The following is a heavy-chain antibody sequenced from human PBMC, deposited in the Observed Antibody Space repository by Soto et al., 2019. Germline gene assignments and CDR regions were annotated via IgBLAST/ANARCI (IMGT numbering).Heavy chain of an antibody. CDR2: ISYDGSNK. J-gene: IGHJ5*02. D-gene: IGHD1-7*01. Sequence: QVQLVESGGGVVQPGRSLRLSCAASGFTFSSYAMHWVRQAPGKGLEWVAVISYDGSNKYYADSVKGRFTISRDNSKNTLYLHMNSLRAEDTAVYYCARDSAGTTWFDPWGQGTLVTVSS. V-gene: IGHV3-30*14. CDR1: GFTFSSYA. CDR3: ARDSAGTTWFDP.